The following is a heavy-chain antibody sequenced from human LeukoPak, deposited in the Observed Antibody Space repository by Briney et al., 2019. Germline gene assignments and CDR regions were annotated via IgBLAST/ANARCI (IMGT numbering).Heavy chain of an antibody. D-gene: IGHD1-7*01. J-gene: IGHJ4*02. CDR2: IIPILGIA. CDR1: GGTFTSYA. V-gene: IGHV1-69*04. CDR3: ARVRGTDYYFDY. Sequence: GASVKVSCKASGGTFTSYAISWVRQAPGQGLEWMGRIIPILGIANYAQKFQGRVTITADKSTSTAYMELSSLRSEDTAVYYWARVRGTDYYFDYGGQGTLVTVSS.